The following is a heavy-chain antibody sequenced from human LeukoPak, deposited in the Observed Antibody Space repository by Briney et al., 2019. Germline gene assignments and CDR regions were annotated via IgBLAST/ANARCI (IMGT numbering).Heavy chain of an antibody. CDR3: AHLTTSAYYYDY. Sequence: SGPTLVNXTETLTLTCTCSGFSVSSSGVAVGWIRQPPGKALEWLVHIYWNDDDRYSTSLRSRLTITRDTSENQVVLTMTNMDPVDTATYYCAHLTTSAYYYDYWGQRTLVTVSS. CDR1: GFSVSSSGVA. V-gene: IGHV2-5*01. J-gene: IGHJ4*02. CDR2: IYWNDDD. D-gene: IGHD1-1*01.